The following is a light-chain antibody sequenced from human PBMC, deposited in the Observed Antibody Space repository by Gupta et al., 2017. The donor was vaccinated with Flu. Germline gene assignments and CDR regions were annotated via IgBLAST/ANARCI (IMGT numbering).Light chain of an antibody. J-gene: IGKJ3*01. CDR1: QSVSSN. Sequence: EIVITHPPATLSVSPGESATLCCRASQSVSSNLAWYQQKPGQAPRLLIYGPATRATGIPARFSGSGSGTEFTLTISSLQSEDFAVYYCQQYNNWPPFTFGPGTKVDIK. CDR3: QQYNNWPPFT. CDR2: GPA. V-gene: IGKV3-15*01.